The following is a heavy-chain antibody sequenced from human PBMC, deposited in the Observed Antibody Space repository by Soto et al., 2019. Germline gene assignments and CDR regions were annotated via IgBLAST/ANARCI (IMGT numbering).Heavy chain of an antibody. CDR1: GGTFDNYA. J-gene: IGHJ6*02. CDR2: IIPMFETV. V-gene: IGHV1-69*13. D-gene: IGHD2-15*01. CDR3: ARGLRTSNYGMDV. Sequence: ASVKVSCKASGGTFDNYAVSWVRQAPGQGLEWMGGIIPMFETVNYAQRFQGRLTIAADESTSTAYMELTSLTSADTAIYFCARGLRTSNYGMDVWGQGTTVTVSS.